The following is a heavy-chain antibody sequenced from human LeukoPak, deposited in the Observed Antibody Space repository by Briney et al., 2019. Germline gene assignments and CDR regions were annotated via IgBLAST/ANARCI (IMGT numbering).Heavy chain of an antibody. J-gene: IGHJ6*02. D-gene: IGHD1-14*01. CDR2: IYTSGST. CDR1: GGSISSGSYN. CDR3: AREPDYYYYGMDV. Sequence: PSQTLSLTCTASGGSISSGSYNWSWIRQPAGKGLEWIGRIYTSGSTNYNPSLKSRVTISVDTSKNQFSLKLSSVTAADTAVYYCAREPDYYYYGMDVWGQGTTVTVSS. V-gene: IGHV4-61*02.